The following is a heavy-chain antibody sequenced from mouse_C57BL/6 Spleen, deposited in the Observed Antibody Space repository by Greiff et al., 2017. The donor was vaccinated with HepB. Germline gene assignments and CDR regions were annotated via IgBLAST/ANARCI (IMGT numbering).Heavy chain of an antibody. J-gene: IGHJ4*01. CDR2: INPNYGTT. Sequence: EVQLQQSGPELVKPGASVKISCKASGYSFTDYNMNWVKQSNGKRLEWIGVINPNYGTTSYNQKFKGKATLTVDQSSSTAYMQLNSLTSEDSAVYYCAREGYGSSFYAMDYWGQGTSVTVSS. V-gene: IGHV1-39*01. CDR1: GYSFTDYN. D-gene: IGHD1-1*01. CDR3: AREGYGSSFYAMDY.